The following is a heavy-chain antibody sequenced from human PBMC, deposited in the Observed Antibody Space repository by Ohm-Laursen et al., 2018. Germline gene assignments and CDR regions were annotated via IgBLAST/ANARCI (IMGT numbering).Heavy chain of an antibody. V-gene: IGHV4-59*01. CDR2: IYYSGST. D-gene: IGHD2-15*01. CDR3: ARAHCSGGSCYHRPYSWFDP. Sequence: ETLSLTCSVSGGSISSYYWSWIRQPPGKGLEWIGYIYYSGSTNYNPSLKSRVTISVDTSKNQFSLKVSSVTAADTAVYYCARAHCSGGSCYHRPYSWFDPWGQGTLVTVSS. J-gene: IGHJ5*02. CDR1: GGSISSYY.